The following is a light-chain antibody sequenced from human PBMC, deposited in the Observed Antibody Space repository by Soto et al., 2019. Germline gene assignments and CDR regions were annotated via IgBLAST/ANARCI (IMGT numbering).Light chain of an antibody. CDR1: QSISSY. V-gene: IGKV1-39*01. CDR3: LQDSNFPLT. J-gene: IGKJ3*01. CDR2: AAS. Sequence: DIQMTQSPSSLSASVGDRVTITCRASQSISSYLNWYQQKPGKAPKLLIYAASSLQSGVPSRFSGSGSGTDFTLTISSLQPEDFATYYCLQDSNFPLTFGPGTKVDIK.